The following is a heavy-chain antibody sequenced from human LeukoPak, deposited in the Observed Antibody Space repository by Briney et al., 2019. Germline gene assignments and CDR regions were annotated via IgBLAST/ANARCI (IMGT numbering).Heavy chain of an antibody. D-gene: IGHD6-19*01. J-gene: IGHJ4*02. CDR2: IRQDGSDN. Sequence: GGSLRLSCAASGFAFSHYWMSWVRQAPGKGLEWLANIRQDGSDNYYVDSVKCRFTFSRDNARNSMYMQMNSLRGEDTAVYYCARAFDYSSGWSAFDYWGQGTLVTVSS. CDR1: GFAFSHYW. V-gene: IGHV3-7*01. CDR3: ARAFDYSSGWSAFDY.